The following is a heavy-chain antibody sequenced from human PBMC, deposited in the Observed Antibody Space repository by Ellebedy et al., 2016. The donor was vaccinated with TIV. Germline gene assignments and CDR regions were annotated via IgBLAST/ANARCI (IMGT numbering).Heavy chain of an antibody. Sequence: GESLKISCAASGFTFSSYAMNWVRQAPGKGLELVSAISGSGDTTYYADSVKGRFTISRDNSQDTVHLHMNSLRAEDTAVYYCTKRGVGWAAFDIWGPGTMVTVSS. CDR1: GFTFSSYA. V-gene: IGHV3-23*01. CDR2: ISGSGDTT. J-gene: IGHJ3*02. D-gene: IGHD6-19*01. CDR3: TKRGVGWAAFDI.